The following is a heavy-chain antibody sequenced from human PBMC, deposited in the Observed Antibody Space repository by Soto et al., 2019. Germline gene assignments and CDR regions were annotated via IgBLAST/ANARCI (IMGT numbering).Heavy chain of an antibody. CDR3: ARAPRIAVAGVVGYYYGMDV. CDR2: TYYRSKWYN. V-gene: IGHV6-1*01. Sequence: SHTLSLTCAISGDSVSSNSAAWNWIRQSPSRGLEWLGRTYYRSKWYNDYAVSVKSRITINPDTSKNQFSLQLNSVTPEDTAVYYCARAPRIAVAGVVGYYYGMDVWGQGTTVTVSS. D-gene: IGHD6-19*01. J-gene: IGHJ6*02. CDR1: GDSVSSNSAA.